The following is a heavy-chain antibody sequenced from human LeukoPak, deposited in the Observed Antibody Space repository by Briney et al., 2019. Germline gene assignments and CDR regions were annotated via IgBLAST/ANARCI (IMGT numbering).Heavy chain of an antibody. J-gene: IGHJ4*02. CDR2: IKQDGSEK. Sequence: PGGTLRLSCAASGFTFSSNWMTWVRQAPGKGLEWVANIKQDGSEKYYVDSVKGRFTISRDNTKNSLYLQMNSLRAEDTAVYYCARENLVLQRDGNGWYPLGFHYWAQGTLVTVSS. CDR1: GFTFSSNW. V-gene: IGHV3-7*01. CDR3: ARENLVLQRDGNGWYPLGFHY. D-gene: IGHD6-19*01.